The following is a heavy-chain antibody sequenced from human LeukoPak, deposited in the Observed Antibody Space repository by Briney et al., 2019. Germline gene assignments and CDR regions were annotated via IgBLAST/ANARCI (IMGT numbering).Heavy chain of an antibody. V-gene: IGHV4-34*01. J-gene: IGHJ3*02. CDR1: GGCFSGYY. CDR3: ARGGDLYCSSTSCRHDAFDI. Sequence: SETLSLTCAGYGGCFSGYYWTWVRQPPGKGREGIGGINDSGSTNYNPSLKSRVTISLDTSKNQFSLKLSSVTAADTAVYYCARGGDLYCSSTSCRHDAFDIWGQGTMVTVSS. CDR2: INDSGST. D-gene: IGHD2-2*01.